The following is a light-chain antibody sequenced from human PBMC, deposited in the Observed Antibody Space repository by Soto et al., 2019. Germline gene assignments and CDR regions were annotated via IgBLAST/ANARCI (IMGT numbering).Light chain of an antibody. V-gene: IGLV2-14*01. J-gene: IGLJ1*01. CDR1: RSDLAIYNY. Sequence: QSALTQPASVSGSPGQSITISCTGTRSDLAIYNYVSWYQQQPGKAPKLMIYQVTNRPSGVSNRFSGSRSGNTASLTISGLQAEDEAEYYCSSYTDSSNYVFGTGTKVTVL. CDR3: SSYTDSSNYV. CDR2: QVT.